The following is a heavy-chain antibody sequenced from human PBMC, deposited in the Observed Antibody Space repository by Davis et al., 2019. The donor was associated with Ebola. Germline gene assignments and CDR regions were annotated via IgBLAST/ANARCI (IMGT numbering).Heavy chain of an antibody. Sequence: GESLKISCAASGFTVSSNYMSWVRQAPGKGLEWVSAISGSGGSTYYADSVKGRFTISRDNSKNTLYLQMNSLRAEDTAVYYCAKGYSSSQYYFDYWGQGTLVTVSS. CDR1: GFTVSSNY. J-gene: IGHJ4*02. D-gene: IGHD6-13*01. V-gene: IGHV3-23*01. CDR3: AKGYSSSQYYFDY. CDR2: ISGSGGST.